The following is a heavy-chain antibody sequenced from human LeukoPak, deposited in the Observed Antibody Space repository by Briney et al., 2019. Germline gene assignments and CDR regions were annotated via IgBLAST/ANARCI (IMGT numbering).Heavy chain of an antibody. D-gene: IGHD3-3*01. CDR2: INHSSRST. CDR1: GGSFSGYF. V-gene: IGHV4-34*01. J-gene: IGHJ6*03. Sequence: SETLSLTCAVHGGSFSGYFWSWIRQPPGKGLEWIGEINHSSRSTNWNPSLKSRVTISLDTSKKQFSLKLNSVTAADTAVYYCARGGYTIYRSRTPNMDVWGKGTTVTVSS. CDR3: ARGGYTIYRSRTPNMDV.